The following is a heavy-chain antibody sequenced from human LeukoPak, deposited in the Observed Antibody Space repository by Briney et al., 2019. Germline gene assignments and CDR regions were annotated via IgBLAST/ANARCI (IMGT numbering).Heavy chain of an antibody. V-gene: IGHV3-15*01. D-gene: IGHD4-23*01. Sequence: MAGGSLRLSCAASGFTFSNAWMSWVRQAPGKGLEWVGRIKSNTDGGTADYAAPVKGRFTISRDDSKNTLYLQMNSLKSEDTAVYYCIRWELPGGHWGQGTLVTVSS. CDR1: GFTFSNAW. CDR2: IKSNTDGGTA. J-gene: IGHJ4*02. CDR3: IRWELPGGH.